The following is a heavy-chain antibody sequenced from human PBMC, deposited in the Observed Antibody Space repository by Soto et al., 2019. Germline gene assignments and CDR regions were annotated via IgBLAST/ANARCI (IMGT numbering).Heavy chain of an antibody. V-gene: IGHV1-69*08. J-gene: IGHJ4*02. CDR2: SIPILDTA. CDR1: EGTFRSYT. CDR3: AREAFYDLLTSYDRSIEC. Sequence: QVQLVQSGAEVKKPGSSVKVSCKAHEGTFRSYTVSWVRQAPGQGLEWMGRSIPILDTANYAQKFQGRVTITADKSTNTAYMELSSLRSEDTALYYCAREAFYDLLTSYDRSIECWGQGTLVTVSS. D-gene: IGHD3-9*01.